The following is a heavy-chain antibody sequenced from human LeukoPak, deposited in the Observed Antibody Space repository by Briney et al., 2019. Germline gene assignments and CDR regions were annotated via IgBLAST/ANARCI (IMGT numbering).Heavy chain of an antibody. J-gene: IGHJ3*02. CDR1: GFTFSSYE. CDR2: ISSSGSTI. CDR3: ARAGRYYDSSGYYYSDAFDI. D-gene: IGHD3-22*01. Sequence: GGSLRLSCAASGFTFSSYEMNWVRQAPGKGLEWVSYISSSGSTIYYADSVKGRFTISRDNAKSSLYLQMNSLRAEDTAVYYCARAGRYYDSSGYYYSDAFDIWGQGTMVTVSS. V-gene: IGHV3-48*03.